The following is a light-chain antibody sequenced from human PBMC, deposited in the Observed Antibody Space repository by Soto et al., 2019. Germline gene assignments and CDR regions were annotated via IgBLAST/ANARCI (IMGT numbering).Light chain of an antibody. J-gene: IGLJ1*01. Sequence: QSVLTQPPSASGSPGQSVTISCTGTSSDVGGYNYVSWYQQHPGKAPKLMIYEVSKRPSGVPYRFSGSKSGNTASLTVSGLQAEDEADYYCSSYAGSNNLGVFGTGTKVTVL. CDR3: SSYAGSNNLGV. V-gene: IGLV2-8*01. CDR1: SSDVGGYNY. CDR2: EVS.